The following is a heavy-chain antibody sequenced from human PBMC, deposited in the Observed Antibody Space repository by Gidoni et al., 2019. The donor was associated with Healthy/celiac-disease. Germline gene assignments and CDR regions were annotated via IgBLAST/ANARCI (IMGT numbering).Heavy chain of an antibody. CDR2: IYYSGST. D-gene: IGHD2-8*01. Sequence: QVQLQESGPGLVKPSETLSLTCTVSGGSISSYYWSWIRQPPGKGLEWIGYIYYSGSTNYNPSLKSRVTISVDTSKNQFSLKLSSVNAADTAVYYCAREDIVLMVPDYWGQGTLVTVSS. CDR1: GGSISSYY. CDR3: AREDIVLMVPDY. J-gene: IGHJ4*02. V-gene: IGHV4-59*01.